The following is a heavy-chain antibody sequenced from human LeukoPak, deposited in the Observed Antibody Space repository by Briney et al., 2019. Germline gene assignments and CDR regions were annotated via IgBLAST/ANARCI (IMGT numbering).Heavy chain of an antibody. Sequence: GGSLRLSCAASGFTFDDYAMHWVRQAPGKGLEWVSLISWDGGSTYYADSVKGRFTISRDNGKNSLYLQMNSLRAEDTALYYCAKDIFKRAVRGLLDYWGQGTLVTVSS. CDR1: GFTFDDYA. D-gene: IGHD3-10*01. J-gene: IGHJ4*02. CDR2: ISWDGGST. V-gene: IGHV3-43D*03. CDR3: AKDIFKRAVRGLLDY.